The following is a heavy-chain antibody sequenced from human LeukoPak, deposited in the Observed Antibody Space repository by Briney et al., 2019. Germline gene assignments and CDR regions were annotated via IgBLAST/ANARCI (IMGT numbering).Heavy chain of an antibody. J-gene: IGHJ6*02. Sequence: SETLSLTCAVYGGSFSGYYWSWIRQPPGKGLEWIGEINHSGSTNYNPSLKSRVTISVDTSKNQFSLKLSSVTAADTAMYYCATSGTPSYYYYYGMDVWGQGTTVTASS. CDR3: ATSGTPSYYYYYGMDV. V-gene: IGHV4-34*01. CDR2: INHSGST. CDR1: GGSFSGYY.